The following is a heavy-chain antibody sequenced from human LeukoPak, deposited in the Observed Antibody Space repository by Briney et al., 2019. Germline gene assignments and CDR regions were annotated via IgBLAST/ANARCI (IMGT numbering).Heavy chain of an antibody. Sequence: PSETLSLTCTVSGGSISSRSYYWGWIRQPPGKGLEWIGSIYYSGSTYYNPSLKSRVTISVDRSKNQFSLKLSSVTAADTAVYYCARAPKDYGDYYFDYWGQGTLVTVSS. CDR1: GGSISSRSYY. CDR3: ARAPKDYGDYYFDY. J-gene: IGHJ4*02. V-gene: IGHV4-39*07. CDR2: IYYSGST. D-gene: IGHD4-17*01.